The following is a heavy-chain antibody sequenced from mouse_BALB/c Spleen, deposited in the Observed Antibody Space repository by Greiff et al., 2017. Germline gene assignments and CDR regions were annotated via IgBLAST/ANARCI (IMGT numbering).Heavy chain of an antibody. Sequence: VQLQQSGAELVKPGASVKLSCTASGFNIKDTYMHWVKQRPEQGLEWIGRIDPANGNTKYDPKFQGKATITADTSSNTAYLQLSSLTSEDTAVYYCARGLRLDYWGQGTTLTVAS. V-gene: IGHV14-3*02. CDR1: GFNIKDTY. CDR2: IDPANGNT. D-gene: IGHD2-2*01. CDR3: ARGLRLDY. J-gene: IGHJ2*01.